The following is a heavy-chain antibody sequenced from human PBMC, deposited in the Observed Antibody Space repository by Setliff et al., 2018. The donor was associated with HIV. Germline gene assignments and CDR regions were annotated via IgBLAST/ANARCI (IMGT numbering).Heavy chain of an antibody. J-gene: IGHJ3*02. Sequence: HPGGSLRLSCAASGITFSSIDIHWVRQAPGRRPEWVAHSVPDGTRAYYSDSVKGRFTISRDNAKNSLYLQMNSLRAEDTAVYYCARSFWGFVRNAASDIWGQGTVVTVSS. CDR3: ARSFWGFVRNAASDI. V-gene: IGHV3-33*03. D-gene: IGHD3-16*01. CDR1: GITFSSID. CDR2: SVPDGTRA.